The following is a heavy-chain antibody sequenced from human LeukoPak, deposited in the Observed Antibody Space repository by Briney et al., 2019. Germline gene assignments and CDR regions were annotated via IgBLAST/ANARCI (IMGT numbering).Heavy chain of an antibody. V-gene: IGHV3-53*01. J-gene: IGHJ6*02. CDR3: AGHSEMDV. Sequence: PGGSLRLSCAASGFTVSNNYMIWVRQAPGKGLEWVSLIYSGGSTYYSGSVRGRFATSRDNSKNTLYLQMSSLRAEDTAVYYCAGHSEMDVWGQGITVTVSS. CDR2: IYSGGST. CDR1: GFTVSNNY. D-gene: IGHD6-13*01.